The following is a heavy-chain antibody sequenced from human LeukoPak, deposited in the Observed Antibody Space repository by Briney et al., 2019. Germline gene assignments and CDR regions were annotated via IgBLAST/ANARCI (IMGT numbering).Heavy chain of an antibody. D-gene: IGHD3-10*01. J-gene: IGHJ5*02. Sequence: SETLSLTCTVSGGSLSSYYWSWIRQPPGKGLERIGYIYYSGSTNYNPSLKSRVTISVDTSKNQFSLKLSSVTAADTAVYYCAGSYGSGSINWFDPWGQGTLVTVSS. CDR1: GGSLSSYY. CDR3: AGSYGSGSINWFDP. V-gene: IGHV4-59*01. CDR2: IYYSGST.